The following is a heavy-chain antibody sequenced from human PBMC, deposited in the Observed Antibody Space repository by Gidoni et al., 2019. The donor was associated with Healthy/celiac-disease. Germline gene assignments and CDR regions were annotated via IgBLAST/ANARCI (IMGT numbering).Heavy chain of an antibody. Sequence: QVQLVQSGAEVKKPGASVKVSCKASGYTFTSYYMPWVRQAPGQGLEWMGIINPSGGSTSYAQKFQGRVTMTRDTATSTVYMELSSLRSEDTAVYYCAREMWYDSSGSTLDYWGQGTLVTVSS. V-gene: IGHV1-46*01. CDR2: INPSGGST. D-gene: IGHD3-22*01. CDR3: AREMWYDSSGSTLDY. J-gene: IGHJ4*02. CDR1: GYTFTSYY.